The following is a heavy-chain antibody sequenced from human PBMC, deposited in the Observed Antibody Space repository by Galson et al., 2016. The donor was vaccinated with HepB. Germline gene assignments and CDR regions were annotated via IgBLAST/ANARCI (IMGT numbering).Heavy chain of an antibody. J-gene: IGHJ4*02. CDR3: ARDGGGSLQH. CDR2: ISYDGNNK. V-gene: IGHV3-30-3*01. D-gene: IGHD2-15*01. CDR1: GFTFRSYA. Sequence: SLRLSCAASGFTFRSYAMHRVRQAPGKGLEWVAVISYDGNNKYYADSVKGRFTISRDNSKNTLYVQMNSLRGEDTALYYCARDGGGSLQHWGQGTLVTVSS.